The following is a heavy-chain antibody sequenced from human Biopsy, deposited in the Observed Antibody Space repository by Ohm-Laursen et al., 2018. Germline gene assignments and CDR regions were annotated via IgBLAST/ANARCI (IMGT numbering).Heavy chain of an antibody. CDR1: GGSISSGGSF. D-gene: IGHD3-22*01. V-gene: IGHV4-31*01. CDR3: ARGDYFDSNGYFWFDP. CDR2: IFNSANT. J-gene: IGHJ5*02. Sequence: TLSLTCAVSGGSISSGGSFWSWLRQRPGKGLEWIGYIFNSANTYYNPSLKNLLTISGDTSKNQFSLKLNSVTAADTAVYYCARGDYFDSNGYFWFDPWGQGTLVTVSS.